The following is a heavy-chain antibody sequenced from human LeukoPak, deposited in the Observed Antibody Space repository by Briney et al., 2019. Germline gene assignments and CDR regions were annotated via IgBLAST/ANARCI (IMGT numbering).Heavy chain of an antibody. J-gene: IGHJ4*02. CDR3: ARDGVVGATSTFDC. CDR1: GFIFSASD. Sequence: PGGSLRLSCAASGFIFSASDVHWIRQASGKGLEWVSSISSSSTFIYYADSVKGRFTISRDNAKNSLYLQMYSLRAEDTAVYYCARDGVVGATSTFDCWGQGTLVTVSS. D-gene: IGHD1-26*01. CDR2: ISSSSTFI. V-gene: IGHV3-21*01.